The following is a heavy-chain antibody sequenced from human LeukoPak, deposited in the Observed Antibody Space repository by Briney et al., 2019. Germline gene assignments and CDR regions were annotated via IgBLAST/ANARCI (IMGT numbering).Heavy chain of an antibody. CDR3: ASGSGSYRTPYYYMDV. D-gene: IGHD3-10*01. Sequence: PGGSLRLSCVASGFTVSSNYMSWVRQAPGKGLEWVSVIYSGGSTYYADSVKGRFTISRDNSKNTLYLQMNSLGAEDTAAYYCASGSGSYRTPYYYMDVWGTGTTVTVSS. J-gene: IGHJ6*03. CDR2: IYSGGST. V-gene: IGHV3-53*01. CDR1: GFTVSSNY.